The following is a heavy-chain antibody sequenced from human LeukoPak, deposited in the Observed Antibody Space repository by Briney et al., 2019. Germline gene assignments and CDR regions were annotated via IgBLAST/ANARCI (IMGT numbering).Heavy chain of an antibody. J-gene: IGHJ4*02. CDR2: ISYDGSNK. D-gene: IGHD6-19*01. V-gene: IGHV3-30-3*01. CDR1: GFTFSSYA. Sequence: QSGGSLRLSCAASGFTFSSYAMHWVRQAPGKGLEWVAVISYDGSNKYYADSVKGRFTISRDNSKNTLYLQMNSLRAEDTAVYYCARARLVAGTEFDYWGQGTLVTVSS. CDR3: ARARLVAGTEFDY.